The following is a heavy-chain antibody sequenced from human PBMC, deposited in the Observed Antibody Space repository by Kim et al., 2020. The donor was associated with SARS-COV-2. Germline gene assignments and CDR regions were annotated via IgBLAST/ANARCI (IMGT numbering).Heavy chain of an antibody. CDR3: AREGVVSYYYYYMDV. J-gene: IGHJ6*03. CDR2: ISYDGSNK. V-gene: IGHV3-30-3*01. CDR1: GFTFSSYA. Sequence: GGSLRLSCAASGFTFSSYAMHWVRQAPGKGLEWVAVISYDGSNKYYADSVKGRFTISRDNSKNTLYLQMNSLRAEDTAVYYCAREGVVSYYYYYMDVWG. D-gene: IGHD2-21*01.